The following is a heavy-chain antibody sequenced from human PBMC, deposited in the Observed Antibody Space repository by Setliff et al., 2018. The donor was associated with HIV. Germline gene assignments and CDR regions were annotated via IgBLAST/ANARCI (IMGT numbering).Heavy chain of an antibody. Sequence: GGSLRLSCSASGFSFSSYSINWVRQAPGKGLEWVSSITSTSSYIYYADSVRGRFTVSRDDAKRSLYLQMNSLRAEDTAVYYCARVESSNSWGNYYYYMDVWGKGTTV. CDR3: ARVESSNSWGNYYYYMDV. D-gene: IGHD6-6*01. V-gene: IGHV3-21*01. CDR2: ITSTSSYI. CDR1: GFSFSSYS. J-gene: IGHJ6*03.